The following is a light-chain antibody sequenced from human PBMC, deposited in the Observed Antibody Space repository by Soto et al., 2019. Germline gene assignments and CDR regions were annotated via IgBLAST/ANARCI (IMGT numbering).Light chain of an antibody. V-gene: IGLV2-23*01. J-gene: IGLJ2*01. CDR2: EGS. CDR3: CSYAGSSTYVV. CDR1: SSDVGSYNL. Sequence: QSALTQPASVSGSPGQSITISCTGTSSDVGSYNLVSWYKQHPGKAPKLMIYEGSKRHSGVSNRFSGSKSGNTASLTISGLQAEDEADYYCCSYAGSSTYVVFGGGTQLTVL.